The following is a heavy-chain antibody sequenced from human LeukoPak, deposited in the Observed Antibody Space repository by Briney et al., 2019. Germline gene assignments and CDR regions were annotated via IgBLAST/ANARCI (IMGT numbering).Heavy chain of an antibody. V-gene: IGHV1-69*06. D-gene: IGHD6-19*01. J-gene: IGHJ4*02. CDR3: ARVSKSIAVAGTGYFDY. Sequence: SVKVSCKASGGTFSSYAISWVRQAPGQGLEWMGGIIPIFGTANYAQKFQGRVTITADKSTSTAYMELSSLRSEDTAVYYCARVSKSIAVAGTGYFDYWGQGTLVTVSS. CDR2: IIPIFGTA. CDR1: GGTFSSYA.